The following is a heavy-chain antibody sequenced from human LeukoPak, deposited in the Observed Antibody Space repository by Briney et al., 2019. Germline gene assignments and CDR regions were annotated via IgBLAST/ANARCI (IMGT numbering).Heavy chain of an antibody. V-gene: IGHV3-64*01. CDR1: GFTFSSYA. D-gene: IGHD3-10*01. J-gene: IGHJ4*02. CDR2: ISSNGGNT. Sequence: PGGSLRLSCAASGFTFSSYAMHWFRQAPGKGLEYVSAISSNGGNTYYANSVKGRFTISRDNSKDTLYLQMGSLRAEDMAVYYCARNAMARGSHFDYWGQGTLVAVSS. CDR3: ARNAMARGSHFDY.